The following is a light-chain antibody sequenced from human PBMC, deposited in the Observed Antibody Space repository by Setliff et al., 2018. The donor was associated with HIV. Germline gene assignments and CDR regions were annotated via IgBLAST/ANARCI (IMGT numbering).Light chain of an antibody. CDR3: SSYTSTGTYV. Sequence: QSVLTQPASVSGSPGQSITISCTGSSSDVGVHNYVSWYQQHPGKAPKLMIYDVVDRPSWVSDRFSGSKSVNTASLTISGLLAEDEADYYCSSYTSTGTYVFGTGTKVNVL. V-gene: IGLV2-14*03. CDR1: SSDVGVHNY. CDR2: DVV. J-gene: IGLJ1*01.